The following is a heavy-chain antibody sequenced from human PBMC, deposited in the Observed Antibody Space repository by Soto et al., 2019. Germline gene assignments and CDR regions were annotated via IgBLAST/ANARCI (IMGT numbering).Heavy chain of an antibody. Sequence: QVQLVESGGGVVQPGRSLRLSCAASGFTFSSYGMHWVRQAPGKGLEWVAVISYDGSNKYYADSVKGRFTISRDNSKNTLYLQMNSLRAEDTAVYYCARAYSDYVWSGMDVWGQGTTVTVSS. CDR3: ARAYSDYVWSGMDV. J-gene: IGHJ6*02. CDR1: GFTFSSYG. V-gene: IGHV3-30*03. D-gene: IGHD4-17*01. CDR2: ISYDGSNK.